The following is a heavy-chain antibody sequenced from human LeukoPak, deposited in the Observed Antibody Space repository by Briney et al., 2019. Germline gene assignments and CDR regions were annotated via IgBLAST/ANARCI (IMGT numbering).Heavy chain of an antibody. CDR3: AKIWFSSSWGDFDY. CDR1: GLTFSSYA. Sequence: GGSLRLSCAASGLTFSSYAMTWVRQAPGKGLEWVSAISGSGGSTYYADSVKGRFTISRGNSKNTLYLQMNSLRAEDTAVYYCAKIWFSSSWGDFDYWGQGTLVTVSS. J-gene: IGHJ4*02. D-gene: IGHD6-13*01. V-gene: IGHV3-23*01. CDR2: ISGSGGST.